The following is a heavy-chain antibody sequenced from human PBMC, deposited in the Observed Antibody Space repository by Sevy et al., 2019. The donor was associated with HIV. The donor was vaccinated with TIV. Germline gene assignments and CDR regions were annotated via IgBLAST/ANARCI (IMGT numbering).Heavy chain of an antibody. CDR1: GGSMRNFY. Sequence: SETLSLTCSVSGGSMRNFYWSWIRQPPGKGLEWIGNIYYSGSTNYNPSLKSRVTMSVDTSKNQFSLKLCSVTAADTAVYYCARSGFLEWAGSTRGPRNWFDPWGQGTLVTVSS. CDR2: IYYSGST. CDR3: ARSGFLEWAGSTRGPRNWFDP. J-gene: IGHJ5*02. V-gene: IGHV4-59*13. D-gene: IGHD3-3*01.